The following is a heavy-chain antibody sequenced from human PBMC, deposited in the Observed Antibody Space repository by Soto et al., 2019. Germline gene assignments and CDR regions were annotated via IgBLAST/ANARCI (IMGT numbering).Heavy chain of an antibody. D-gene: IGHD2-2*01. J-gene: IGHJ4*02. Sequence: SETLSLSCAVDGGSFSCYYWSWIRPPQGKGLEWIGEINHSGSTNYNPSLKSRVTISVDTSKNQFSLKLSSVTAADTAVYYCARVNGYCSSTSCYYYFDYWGQGTLVTVSS. CDR1: GGSFSCYY. CDR3: ARVNGYCSSTSCYYYFDY. V-gene: IGHV4-34*01. CDR2: INHSGST.